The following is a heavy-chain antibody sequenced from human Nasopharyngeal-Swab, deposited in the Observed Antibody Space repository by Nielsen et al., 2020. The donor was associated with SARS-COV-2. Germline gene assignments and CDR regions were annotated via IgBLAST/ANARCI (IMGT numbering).Heavy chain of an antibody. J-gene: IGHJ4*02. Sequence: VRQMPGKGLEWMGIIYPGDSDTRYSPSFQGQVTISADKSISTAYLQWSSLKASDTAMYYCARPVAPAATFPYYWGQGTLVTVSS. CDR2: IYPGDSDT. D-gene: IGHD2-2*01. V-gene: IGHV5-51*01. CDR3: ARPVAPAATFPYY.